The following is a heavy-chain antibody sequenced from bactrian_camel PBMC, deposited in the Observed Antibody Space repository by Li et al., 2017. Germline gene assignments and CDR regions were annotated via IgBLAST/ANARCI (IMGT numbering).Heavy chain of an antibody. CDR2: VNRGGSS. CDR3: VIDRTPFGRNYCPRDNGY. V-gene: IGHV3S26*01. CDR1: GYTYSNKR. J-gene: IGHJ6*01. D-gene: IGHD2*01. Sequence: HVQLVESGGGSVQAEGSLKLSCAASGYTYSNKRMAWFRQAPDKEREGVAVVNRGGSSWYADSLKGRFTISQDNAKNTLYLQMNSLEPEDTAMYYCVIDRTPFGRNYCPRDNGYWGQGTQVTVS.